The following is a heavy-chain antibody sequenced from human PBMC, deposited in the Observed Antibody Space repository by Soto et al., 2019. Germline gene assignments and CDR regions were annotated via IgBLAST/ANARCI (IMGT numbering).Heavy chain of an antibody. CDR2: IDPSDSYT. CDR3: AGLSAPYGDYVYYYGMDV. V-gene: IGHV5-10-1*01. J-gene: IGHJ6*04. D-gene: IGHD4-17*01. CDR1: GYSLTSYW. Sequence: GGSLKTSCKGSGYSLTSYWISWVREMPGKGLGGVGRIDPSDSYTNYSPSFQGHVTISADKSISTAYLQWSSLKASDTGMYYCAGLSAPYGDYVYYYGMDVWGKGTTVTVSS.